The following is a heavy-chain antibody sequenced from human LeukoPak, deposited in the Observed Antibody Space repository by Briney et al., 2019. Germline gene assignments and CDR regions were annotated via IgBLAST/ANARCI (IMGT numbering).Heavy chain of an antibody. CDR3: AKDGRYCSSTSCYSAFDY. CDR1: GFTFSSYA. V-gene: IGHV3-23*01. Sequence: GGSLRLSCAASGFTFSSYAMSWVRQAPGKGLEWVSAISGSGGSTYYADSVKGRFTISRDNSKNTLYLQMNSLRAEDTAVYYCAKDGRYCSSTSCYSAFDYWGQGTLVTVSS. D-gene: IGHD2-2*01. CDR2: ISGSGGST. J-gene: IGHJ4*02.